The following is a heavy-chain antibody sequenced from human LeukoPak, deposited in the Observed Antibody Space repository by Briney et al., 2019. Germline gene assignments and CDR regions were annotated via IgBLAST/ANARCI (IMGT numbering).Heavy chain of an antibody. V-gene: IGHV3-21*01. CDR3: ARDGLSYGSGSYPFDY. J-gene: IGHJ4*02. Sequence: GGSLRLSCAVSGLTFRNLKMNWVRQAPGKGLEWVSSISSSSSYIYYADSVKGRFTISRDNAKNSLYLQMNSLRAEDTAVYYCARDGLSYGSGSYPFDYWGQGTLVTVSS. D-gene: IGHD3-10*01. CDR2: ISSSSSYI. CDR1: GLTFRNLK.